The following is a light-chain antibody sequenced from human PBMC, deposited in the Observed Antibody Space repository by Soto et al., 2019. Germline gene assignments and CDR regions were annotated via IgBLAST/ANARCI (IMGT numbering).Light chain of an antibody. CDR1: QSVSSY. V-gene: IGKV3-11*01. CDR2: DAS. J-gene: IGKJ1*01. Sequence: ENLLTQSPATLSLSPRERATPSCRASQSVSSYLAWYQQKPGQAPRLLIYDASNRATGIPARFSGSGSGTDFTLTISSLEPEDFAVYYCQQRSNWPTFGQGTKV. CDR3: QQRSNWPT.